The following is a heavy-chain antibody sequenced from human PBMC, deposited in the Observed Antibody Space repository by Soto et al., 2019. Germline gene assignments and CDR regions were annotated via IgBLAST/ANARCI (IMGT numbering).Heavy chain of an antibody. Sequence: QVQLQESGPGLVKPSETLSLTCTVSDDSTSSYKWSWIRQPPGRRLEWIGYIDSNGGTSYNPSLQRRVTIAVETSTKQFSLKLSSVTAADTAVYYCVRQGFGRLHGLVDVWGQGTTVTVSS. D-gene: IGHD3-10*01. CDR1: DDSTSSYK. CDR3: VRQGFGRLHGLVDV. J-gene: IGHJ6*02. CDR2: IDSNGGT. V-gene: IGHV4-59*08.